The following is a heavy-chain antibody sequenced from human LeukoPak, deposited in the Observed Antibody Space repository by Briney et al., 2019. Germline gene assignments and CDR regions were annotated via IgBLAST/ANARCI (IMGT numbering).Heavy chain of an antibody. CDR2: ITSSSNTV. V-gene: IGHV3-48*01. J-gene: IGHJ4*02. CDR1: GFTFSNYN. D-gene: IGHD6-19*01. Sequence: GGSLRLSCAASGFTFSNYNMFWARQAPGKGLEWVSYITSSSNTVHYADSVKGRFTLSRDNAKGSLYLQMNSLRAEDTAIYYCARLLSGWYLADYWGQGTLVTVSS. CDR3: ARLLSGWYLADY.